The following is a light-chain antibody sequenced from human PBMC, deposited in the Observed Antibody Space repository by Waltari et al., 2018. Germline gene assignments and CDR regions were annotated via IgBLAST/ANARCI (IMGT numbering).Light chain of an antibody. Sequence: QSALTQPASVSGSPGQSITISCAGTTSDVGNYNLVSWYQEPAGEAPKFRIYGVTKRPPGVSNRFSGSKSGNTASLTISGLQAEDEADYYCCSYASGSTFVFGGGTKLTVL. CDR3: CSYASGSTFV. CDR2: GVT. V-gene: IGLV2-23*02. J-gene: IGLJ2*01. CDR1: TSDVGNYNL.